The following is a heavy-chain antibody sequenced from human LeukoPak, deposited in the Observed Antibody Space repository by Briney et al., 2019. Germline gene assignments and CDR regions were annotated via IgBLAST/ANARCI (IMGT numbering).Heavy chain of an antibody. CDR1: GGTFSSYA. CDR3: ARGLAGYSSSRFDP. Sequence: SVKVSCKSSGGTFSSYAISWVRQAPGQGLEWMGGIIPIFGTANYAQKFQGRVTITADESTSTAYMELSSLRSEDTAVYSCARGLAGYSSSRFDPWGQGTLVTVSS. V-gene: IGHV1-69*13. J-gene: IGHJ5*02. D-gene: IGHD6-13*01. CDR2: IIPIFGTA.